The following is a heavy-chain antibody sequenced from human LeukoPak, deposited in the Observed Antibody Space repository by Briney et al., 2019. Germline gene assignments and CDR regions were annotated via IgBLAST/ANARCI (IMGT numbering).Heavy chain of an antibody. D-gene: IGHD3-22*01. CDR3: AREAFESTRYYYDSSGYPY. Sequence: ASVKVSCKASGYTFTGYYMHWARQAPGQGLEWMGWINPNSGGTNYAQKFQGRVTMTRDTSISTAYMELSRLRSDDTAVYYCAREAFESTRYYYDSSGYPYWGQGTLVTVSS. CDR2: INPNSGGT. J-gene: IGHJ4*02. CDR1: GYTFTGYY. V-gene: IGHV1-2*02.